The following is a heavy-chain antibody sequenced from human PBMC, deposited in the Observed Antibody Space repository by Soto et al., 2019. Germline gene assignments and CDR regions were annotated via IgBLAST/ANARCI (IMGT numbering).Heavy chain of an antibody. D-gene: IGHD2-21*01. CDR1: GFTFTSSA. CDR2: IVVGSGNT. CDR3: ARLTPHDAFDI. J-gene: IGHJ3*02. V-gene: IGHV1-58*01. Sequence: SVKVSCKASGFTFTSSAVQWVRQACGQRLEWIGWIVVGSGNTNYAQKFQERVTITRDMSTSTAYMELSSLRSEDTAVYYCARLTPHDAFDIWGQGTMVTVSS.